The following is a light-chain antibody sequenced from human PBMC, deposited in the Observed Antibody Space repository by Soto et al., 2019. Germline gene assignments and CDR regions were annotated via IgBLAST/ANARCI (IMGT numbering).Light chain of an antibody. CDR1: QSLVTIYGSTD. Sequence: DVVLTQSPRSLPVTLGQPASISCRSSQSLVTIYGSTDLNWFQQRPGQSPRRLIYDVSKRDSGVPDRFSGSGSGTDFTLRISRVEAEDVGIYYCMQYSHWPHTFGQGTKLDIK. V-gene: IGKV2-30*01. J-gene: IGKJ2*01. CDR2: DVS. CDR3: MQYSHWPHT.